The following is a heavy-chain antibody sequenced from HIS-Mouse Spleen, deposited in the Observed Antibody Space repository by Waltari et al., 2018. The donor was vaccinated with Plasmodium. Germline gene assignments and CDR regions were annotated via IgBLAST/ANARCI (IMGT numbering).Heavy chain of an antibody. Sequence: QVQLQQWGAGLLKPSETLSLTCAVYGGSFSGYYWSWIRQPPGKGREWIGEINHSGSTIYNPSLESRVTISLDPSKNQCALKLSSVTAADTAVYYCARGVVVPAAIPKHWYFDLWGRGILVTVSS. J-gene: IGHJ2*01. V-gene: IGHV4-34*01. CDR2: INHSGST. CDR1: GGSFSGYY. CDR3: ARGVVVPAAIPKHWYFDL. D-gene: IGHD2-2*02.